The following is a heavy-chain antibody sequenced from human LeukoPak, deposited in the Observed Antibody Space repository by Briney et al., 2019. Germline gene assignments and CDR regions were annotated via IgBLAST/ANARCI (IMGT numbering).Heavy chain of an antibody. CDR1: GGSISSGGYY. V-gene: IGHV4-31*03. J-gene: IGHJ4*02. Sequence: SETLSLTCTVSGGSISSGGYYWSWLRQHPGKGLEWLGSIFSSASTIYNPSLKSRVIISVDTTKNQFSLKLTSVTAADTAVYYCARDFTGGSFDYWGQGTLVTVSS. CDR3: ARDFTGGSFDY. D-gene: IGHD2-8*02. CDR2: IFSSAST.